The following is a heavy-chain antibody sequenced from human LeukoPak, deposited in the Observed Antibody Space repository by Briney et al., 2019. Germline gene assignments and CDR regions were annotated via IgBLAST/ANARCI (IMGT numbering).Heavy chain of an antibody. J-gene: IGHJ6*04. D-gene: IGHD6-13*01. CDR2: INPNSGGT. CDR3: ARSPPGSSSWYEVYGMDV. Sequence: ASGKVSGKASGYTFTRYDMHWVRQAPGQGLEWMGWINPNSGGTNYTQKFQGWVTMSRDTSISTAYMELSRLRSDDTAVYYCARSPPGSSSWYEVYGMDVWGKGTTVTVSS. V-gene: IGHV1-2*04. CDR1: GYTFTRYD.